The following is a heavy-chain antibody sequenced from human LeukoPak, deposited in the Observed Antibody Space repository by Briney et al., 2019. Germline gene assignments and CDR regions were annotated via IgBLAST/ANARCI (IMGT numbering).Heavy chain of an antibody. D-gene: IGHD3-3*01. V-gene: IGHV3-21*01. CDR2: ISSSSSYI. Sequence: GGSLRLSCAASGFTFSSYSMNWVRQAPGKGLEWVSSISSSSSYIYYADSVKGRFTISRDNAKNSLYLQMNSLRAEDTAVYYCARDRYYDFWSGYPVGMDVWGQGTTVTVSS. J-gene: IGHJ6*02. CDR1: GFTFSSYS. CDR3: ARDRYYDFWSGYPVGMDV.